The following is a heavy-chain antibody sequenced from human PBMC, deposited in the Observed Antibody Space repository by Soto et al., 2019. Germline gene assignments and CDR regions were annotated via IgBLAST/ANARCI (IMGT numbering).Heavy chain of an antibody. V-gene: IGHV4-59*01. Sequence: PSETLSLTCTVSGGSISSYYWSWIRQPPGKGLEWIGYIYYSGSTNYNPSPKSRVTISVDTSKNQFSLKLSSVTAADTAVYYCARVWKATPDNKYYYDSSGYPHLDYWGQGTLVTVSS. D-gene: IGHD3-22*01. CDR2: IYYSGST. J-gene: IGHJ4*02. CDR3: ARVWKATPDNKYYYDSSGYPHLDY. CDR1: GGSISSYY.